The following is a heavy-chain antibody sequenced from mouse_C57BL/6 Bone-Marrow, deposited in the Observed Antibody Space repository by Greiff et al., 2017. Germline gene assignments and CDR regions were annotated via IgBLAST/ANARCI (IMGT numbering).Heavy chain of an antibody. CDR3: ARLFMITTRRTFAY. CDR2: ISNLAYSI. J-gene: IGHJ3*01. Sequence: EVKVVESGGGLVQPGGSLKLSCAASGFTFSDYGMAWVRQAPRKGPEWVAFISNLAYSIYYADTVTGRFTISRANAKNTLYLEMSSLRSEDTAMYYCARLFMITTRRTFAYWGQGTLVTVSA. D-gene: IGHD2-4*01. V-gene: IGHV5-15*01. CDR1: GFTFSDYG.